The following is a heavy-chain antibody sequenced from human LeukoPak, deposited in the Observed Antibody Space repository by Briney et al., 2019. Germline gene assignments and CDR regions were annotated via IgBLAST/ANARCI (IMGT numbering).Heavy chain of an antibody. D-gene: IGHD1-1*01. CDR2: VNPSRGST. CDR1: GYTFTSYY. V-gene: IGHV1-46*01. J-gene: IGHJ5*02. CDR3: TRGVQLERRYYNWFDP. Sequence: ASVKVSCKASGYTFTSYYIHWVRQAPGQGLGWVGMVNPSRGSTSYAQKFQGGLTMTRDTSTSTVYMELRSLRSEDTAVYYCTRGVQLERRYYNWFDPWDQGTLVTVSS.